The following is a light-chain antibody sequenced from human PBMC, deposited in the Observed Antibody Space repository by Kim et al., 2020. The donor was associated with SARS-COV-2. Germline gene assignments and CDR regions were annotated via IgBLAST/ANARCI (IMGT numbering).Light chain of an antibody. CDR3: QQFNSYPLT. V-gene: IGKV1-17*01. Sequence: ASGGDRVTITCRARQDIKNDLGWYQQKPGKAPKGLIFGASSLRGGVPSRFSGSGFGTEFTLTISSLQPEDFATYYCQQFNSYPLTFGGGTKVDIK. CDR2: GAS. CDR1: QDIKND. J-gene: IGKJ4*01.